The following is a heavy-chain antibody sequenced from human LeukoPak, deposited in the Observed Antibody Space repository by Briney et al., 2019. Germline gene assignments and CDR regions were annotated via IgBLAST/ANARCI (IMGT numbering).Heavy chain of an antibody. CDR3: ARDRLYYYDSSGKKWEDYYYYYMDV. Sequence: GASVKVSCKASGYTFSNFGISWVRQAPGQGLEWMGWISAYNGNTKYAQTLQGRVTMTTDTSTSTAYMELSSLRSEDTAVYYCARDRLYYYDSSGKKWEDYYYYYMDVWGKGTTVTVSS. V-gene: IGHV1-18*01. D-gene: IGHD3-22*01. CDR2: ISAYNGNT. CDR1: GYTFSNFG. J-gene: IGHJ6*03.